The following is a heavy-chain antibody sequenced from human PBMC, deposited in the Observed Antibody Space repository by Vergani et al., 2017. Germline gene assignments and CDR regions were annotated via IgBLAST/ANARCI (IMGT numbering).Heavy chain of an antibody. CDR2: IYYSGST. Sequence: QLQLQESGPGLVKPSETLSLTCTVSGGSISSSSYYWGWIRQPPGKGLEWIGSIYYSGSTYYNPSLKSRVTISVDTSKNQFSLKLSSVTAADTAVYYCARYQPDYDSQSWGQGTLVTVSS. V-gene: IGHV4-39*07. CDR1: GGSISSSSYY. D-gene: IGHD3-22*01. J-gene: IGHJ4*02. CDR3: ARYQPDYDSQS.